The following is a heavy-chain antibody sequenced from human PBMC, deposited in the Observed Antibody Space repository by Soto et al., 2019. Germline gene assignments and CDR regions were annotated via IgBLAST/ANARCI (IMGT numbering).Heavy chain of an antibody. V-gene: IGHV1-2*02. Sequence: ASVKVSCKASGYTFINYYIHWVRQAPGQGLEWMGWVNPRSGDTNYAQKFQGRVTMTRDTSISTAYMELSRLRSDDTAVYYCARQLAYCGGDCYTEPIEYWGQGTLVTVAS. J-gene: IGHJ4*02. D-gene: IGHD2-21*02. CDR2: VNPRSGDT. CDR1: GYTFINYY. CDR3: ARQLAYCGGDCYTEPIEY.